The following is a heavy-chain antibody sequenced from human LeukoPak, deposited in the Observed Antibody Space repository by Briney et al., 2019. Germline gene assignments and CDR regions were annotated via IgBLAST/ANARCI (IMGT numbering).Heavy chain of an antibody. CDR1: VGSISSGGYY. CDR3: ARGYYDILTGYYYYGMDV. Sequence: PSQTLSLTCTVSVGSISSGGYYWSWIRQHPGKGLEWIWYIYYSGSTYYNPSLKSRVTISVDTSKNQFSLKLSSVTAADTAVYYCARGYYDILTGYYYYGMDVWGQGTTVTVSS. D-gene: IGHD3-9*01. V-gene: IGHV4-31*03. CDR2: IYYSGST. J-gene: IGHJ6*02.